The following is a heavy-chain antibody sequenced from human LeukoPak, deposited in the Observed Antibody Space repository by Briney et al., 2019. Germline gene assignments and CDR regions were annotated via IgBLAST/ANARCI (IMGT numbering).Heavy chain of an antibody. J-gene: IGHJ4*02. V-gene: IGHV1-18*01. CDR1: GYTFTAYY. D-gene: IGHD3-10*01. CDR2: INPKNGDT. Sequence: GASVEVSCKASGYTFTAYYIHWVRQAPGQGLEWMGRINPKNGDTNYARKLQGRVTMTTDTSTSTAYMELRSLRSDDTAVYYCARDPKYYGSGSYMSYWGQGTLVTVSS. CDR3: ARDPKYYGSGSYMSY.